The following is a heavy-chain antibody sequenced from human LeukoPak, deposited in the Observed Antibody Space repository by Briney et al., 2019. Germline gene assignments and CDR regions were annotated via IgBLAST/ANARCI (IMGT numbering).Heavy chain of an antibody. CDR1: GDSISSYY. Sequence: SETLSLTCTVSGDSISSYYCSWIRQPPGKGLEWIGNIFYRGGTYYSPSLKSRVTISLDTSRNQFSLNLNSVTAADTAVYYCAKSNGYGLVDIWGQGTMVTVSS. CDR3: AKSNGYGLVDI. D-gene: IGHD3-10*01. V-gene: IGHV4-59*12. J-gene: IGHJ3*02. CDR2: IFYRGGT.